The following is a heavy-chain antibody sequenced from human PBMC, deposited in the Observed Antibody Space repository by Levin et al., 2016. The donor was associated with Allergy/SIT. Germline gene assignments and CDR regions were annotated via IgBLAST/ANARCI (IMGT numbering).Heavy chain of an antibody. D-gene: IGHD2-8*01. J-gene: IGHJ6*02. CDR2: IGSSGVDT. CDR1: GFTFSAYA. Sequence: GESLKISCAASGFTFSAYAMSWVRQAPSKGLEWVSVIGSSGVDTHYADSVKGRFTISRDNSKNILYLLMNSLRVEDTAVYYCARRIHVSAMDVWGQGTTLTVSS. V-gene: IGHV3-23*01. CDR3: ARRIHVSAMDV.